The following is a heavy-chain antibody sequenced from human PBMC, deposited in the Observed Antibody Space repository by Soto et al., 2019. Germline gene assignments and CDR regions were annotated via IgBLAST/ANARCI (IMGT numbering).Heavy chain of an antibody. CDR1: GGSISSYY. Sequence: SETLSLTCTVSGGSISSYYWSWIRQPPGKGLEWIGYIHYSGSTNYNPSLKSRVTISVDTSKNQFSLKLSSVTAADTAVYYCARESLWFGDLPGNHYYYMDVWGKGTTVT. V-gene: IGHV4-59*01. D-gene: IGHD3-10*01. CDR3: ARESLWFGDLPGNHYYYMDV. J-gene: IGHJ6*03. CDR2: IHYSGST.